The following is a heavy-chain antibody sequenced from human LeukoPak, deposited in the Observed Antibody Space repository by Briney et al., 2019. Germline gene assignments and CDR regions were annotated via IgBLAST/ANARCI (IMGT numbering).Heavy chain of an antibody. Sequence: GGSLGLSCAASGFTFSSYAMHWVRQAPGKGLEWVAVISYDGSNKYYADSVKGRFTISRDNSKNTLSLQMNSLRAEDTAVYYCARGTFGDYSWFDPWGQGTLVTVSS. V-gene: IGHV3-30-3*01. J-gene: IGHJ5*02. CDR3: ARGTFGDYSWFDP. CDR2: ISYDGSNK. CDR1: GFTFSSYA. D-gene: IGHD4-17*01.